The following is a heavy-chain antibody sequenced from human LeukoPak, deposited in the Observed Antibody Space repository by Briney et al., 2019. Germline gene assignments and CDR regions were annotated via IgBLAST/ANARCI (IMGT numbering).Heavy chain of an antibody. CDR3: VVGATYQNPFLFDY. J-gene: IGHJ4*02. CDR2: IYYSGST. Sequence: PSETLSLTCTVSGGSISSSSYYWGWIRQPPGKGLEWIETIYYSGSTYYNPSLESRVTISVDTSKNQFSLKLSSVTAADTAVYYCVVGATYQNPFLFDYWGQGTLVTVSS. V-gene: IGHV4-39*01. CDR1: GGSISSSSYY. D-gene: IGHD1-26*01.